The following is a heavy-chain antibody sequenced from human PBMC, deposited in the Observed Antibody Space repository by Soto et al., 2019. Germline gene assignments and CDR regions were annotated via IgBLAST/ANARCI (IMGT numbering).Heavy chain of an antibody. Sequence: QVQLVQSGAEVRKPGASVKVSCKVSGHTLTELSMHWVRQAPGKGLEGMGGFDPEDGETISAQKFQGRVTVTDDTSTDSTYLELSSLRSEDTAVYYCAAGGTRWLHSPFDYWGQGTLVTISS. V-gene: IGHV1-24*01. CDR1: GHTLTELS. D-gene: IGHD1-1*01. CDR2: FDPEDGET. J-gene: IGHJ4*02. CDR3: AAGGTRWLHSPFDY.